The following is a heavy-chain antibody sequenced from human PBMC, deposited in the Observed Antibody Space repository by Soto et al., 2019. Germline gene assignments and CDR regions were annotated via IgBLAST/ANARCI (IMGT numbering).Heavy chain of an antibody. CDR2: ISYDGSNK. V-gene: IGHV3-30*18. D-gene: IGHD3-22*01. J-gene: IGHJ4*02. CDR3: AKDYYDSSGYPSDYFDY. CDR1: GFTFSSYG. Sequence: ESGGGVVQPGRSLRLSCAASGFTFSSYGMHWVRQAPGKGLVWVAVISYDGSNKYYADSVKGRFTISRDNSKNTLYQQMNSLRAEDTAVYYCAKDYYDSSGYPSDYFDYWGQGTLVTVSS.